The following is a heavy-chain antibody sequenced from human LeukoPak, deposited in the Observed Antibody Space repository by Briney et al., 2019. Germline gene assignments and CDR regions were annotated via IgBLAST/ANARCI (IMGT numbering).Heavy chain of an antibody. D-gene: IGHD2-15*01. CDR2: INHNGST. CDR1: GGSFSGYY. CDR3: ARAYCRGGSCYYYYCYGMDV. J-gene: IGHJ6*01. V-gene: IGHV4-34*01. Sequence: SETLSLTCAVSGGSFSGYYRSWIRQPPGKGLEWIGEINHNGSTNYNPSLKSRVTISVDTSKNQFSLKLSSVTAADTAVYYWARAYCRGGSCYYYYCYGMDVWGKATTVTVSS.